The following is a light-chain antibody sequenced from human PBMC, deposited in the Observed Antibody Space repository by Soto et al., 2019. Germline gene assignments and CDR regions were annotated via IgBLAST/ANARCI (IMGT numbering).Light chain of an antibody. CDR1: QYMNTR. Sequence: EIVLTQSPATLSSLPGPGFNLSXKASQYMNTRLAWYQHRPGQAPRLLIYQTSLRAAGIPARFSASGSGTDFTLTISDVQPEDFALYYCHQRQSWPRTFGQGTRLEIK. CDR2: QTS. CDR3: HQRQSWPRT. V-gene: IGKV3-11*01. J-gene: IGKJ5*01.